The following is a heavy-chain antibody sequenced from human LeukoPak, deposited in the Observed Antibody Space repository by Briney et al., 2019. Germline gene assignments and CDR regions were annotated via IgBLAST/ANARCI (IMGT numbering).Heavy chain of an antibody. CDR1: GFTFDDYA. CDR3: AKDGGLWFGDPSGYFDY. CDR2: ISWNSGSI. V-gene: IGHV3-9*01. J-gene: IGHJ4*02. Sequence: GGSLRLSCAASGFTFDDYAMHWVRQAPGKGLEWVSGISWNSGSIGYADSVKGRFTISRDNAKNSLYLQMNSLRAEDTALYYCAKDGGLWFGDPSGYFDYWGQGALVTVSS. D-gene: IGHD3-10*01.